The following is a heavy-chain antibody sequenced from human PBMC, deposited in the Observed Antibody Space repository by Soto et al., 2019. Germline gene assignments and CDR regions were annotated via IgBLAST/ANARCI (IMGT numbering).Heavy chain of an antibody. CDR2: IFSNDEK. CDR1: RFKARIG. V-gene: IGHV2-26*01. D-gene: IGHD3-22*01. J-gene: IGHJ3*02. CDR3: ARMGDYNDDSAAAFDI. Sequence: QVTLKESAPSLVQPTETLTLTGTVSRFKARIGVSCIRQPPVKALEWLAHIFSNDEKAYSTSLRTSLTISKGTSKTHVVLTMTNMDPVDTATYYCARMGDYNDDSAAAFDIWGQGTVVTVSS.